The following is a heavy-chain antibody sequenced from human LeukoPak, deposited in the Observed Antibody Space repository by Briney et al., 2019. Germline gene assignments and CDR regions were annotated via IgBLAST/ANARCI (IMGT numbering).Heavy chain of an antibody. CDR1: GFTFSSYA. V-gene: IGHV3-30-3*01. CDR2: ISYDGSNK. Sequence: GGSLRLSCAASGFTFSSYAMHWVRQAPGKGLEWVAVISYDGSNKYYADSVKGRFTISRDNSKNTLYLQMNSPRAEDTAVYYCARGSGSFRTIYFDYWGQGTLVTVSS. D-gene: IGHD1-26*01. CDR3: ARGSGSFRTIYFDY. J-gene: IGHJ4*02.